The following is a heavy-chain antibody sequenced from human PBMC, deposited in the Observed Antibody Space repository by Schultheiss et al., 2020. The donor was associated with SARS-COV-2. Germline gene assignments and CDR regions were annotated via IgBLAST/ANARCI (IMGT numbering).Heavy chain of an antibody. Sequence: GESLKISCAASGFTVSSNYMSWVRQAPGKGLEWVSAISGSGGSTYYADSVKGRFTISRDNSKNTLYLQMNSLRAEDTAVYYCAKDRLRGPSDYWGQGTLVTVSS. CDR1: GFTVSSNY. CDR2: ISGSGGST. CDR3: AKDRLRGPSDY. V-gene: IGHV3-23*01. J-gene: IGHJ4*02. D-gene: IGHD3-10*01.